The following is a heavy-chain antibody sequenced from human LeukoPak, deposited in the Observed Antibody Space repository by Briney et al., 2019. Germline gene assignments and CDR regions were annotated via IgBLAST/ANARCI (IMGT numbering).Heavy chain of an antibody. D-gene: IGHD5-18*01. V-gene: IGHV3-48*03. Sequence: GGSLRLSCAASGFTFSSSEMNWVRQAPGKGLEWVSYISSSGSTIYYADSVKGRFTISRDNAKNSLYLQMNSLRAEDTAVYYCARKSRGYSYGAYYGMDVWGQGTTVTASS. J-gene: IGHJ6*02. CDR1: GFTFSSSE. CDR2: ISSSGSTI. CDR3: ARKSRGYSYGAYYGMDV.